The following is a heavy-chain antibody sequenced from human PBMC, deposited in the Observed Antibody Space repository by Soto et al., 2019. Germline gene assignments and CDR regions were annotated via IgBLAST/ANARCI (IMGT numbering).Heavy chain of an antibody. CDR2: IHHSGIT. D-gene: IGHD2-15*01. CDR1: GGSLSGSY. J-gene: IGHJ4*02. V-gene: IGHV4-34*01. Sequence: QVQLQQWGAGLLKPSETLSLTCAVYGGSLSGSYWSWIRQPPGTGLEWIGEIHHSGITYYNPSLKSRVTLSVDTSKNQFSLKLNSVTAADTAVYYCASPGYCSDGTCYPDYWGQGTLVTVSS. CDR3: ASPGYCSDGTCYPDY.